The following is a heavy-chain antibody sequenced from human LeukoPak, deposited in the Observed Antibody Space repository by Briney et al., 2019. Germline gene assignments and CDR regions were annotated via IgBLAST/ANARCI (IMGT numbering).Heavy chain of an antibody. V-gene: IGHV4-30-4*01. CDR3: AGHTSETYYYYGIDV. CDR2: INHSGST. CDR1: GGSISSGDYY. Sequence: PSQTLSLTCTVSGGSISSGDYYWSWIRQPPGKGLEWIGEINHSGSTNYNPSLKSRVTISVDTSKNQFSLKLSSVTAADTAVYYCAGHTSETYYYYGIDVWGKGTTVTVSS. J-gene: IGHJ6*04. D-gene: IGHD2-2*02.